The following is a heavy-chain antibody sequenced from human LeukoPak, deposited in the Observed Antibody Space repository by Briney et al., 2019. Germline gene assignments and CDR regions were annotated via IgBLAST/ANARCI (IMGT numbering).Heavy chain of an antibody. CDR3: ARDSPRIAVPVPLDY. J-gene: IGHJ4*02. V-gene: IGHV3-48*04. D-gene: IGHD6-19*01. CDR1: GFTFSSYS. Sequence: PGGSLRLSCAASGFTFSSYSMNWVRQAPGKGLEWVSYISSSSSTIYYADSVKGRFTISRDNAKNSLYLQMNSLRAEDTAVYYCARDSPRIAVPVPLDYWGQGTLVTVSS. CDR2: ISSSSSTI.